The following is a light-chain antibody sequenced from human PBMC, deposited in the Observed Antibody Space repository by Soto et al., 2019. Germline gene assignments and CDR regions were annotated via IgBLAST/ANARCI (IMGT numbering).Light chain of an antibody. CDR3: QPYNSYSEA. CDR1: QTISSW. CDR2: KAS. V-gene: IGKV1-5*03. Sequence: IQMTQSPSPLSGSVGYRVTLTCRASQTISSWLAWYQQKTGKAPKPLIYKASTLKSGVPSRFSGSGYGTEFTLTISSLQTDDFATYYCQPYNSYSEAFGQGTKVDI. J-gene: IGKJ1*01.